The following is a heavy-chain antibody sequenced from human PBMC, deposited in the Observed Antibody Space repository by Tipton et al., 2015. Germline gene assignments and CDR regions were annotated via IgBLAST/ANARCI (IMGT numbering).Heavy chain of an antibody. CDR2: FYYSGNT. CDR3: AREPEWYGMDV. CDR1: GGSISSYY. D-gene: IGHD3-3*01. J-gene: IGHJ6*02. V-gene: IGHV4-59*01. Sequence: TLSLTCTVSGGSISSYYWSWIRQPPGKGLEWIGYFYYSGNTNYNPSLKSRVTISVDTSKNQFSLKLSSVTAADTAVYYCAREPEWYGMDVWGQGTTVTVSS.